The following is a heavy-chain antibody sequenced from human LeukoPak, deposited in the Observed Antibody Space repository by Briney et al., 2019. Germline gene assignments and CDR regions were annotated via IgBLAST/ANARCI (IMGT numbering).Heavy chain of an antibody. CDR2: IYSGGNT. Sequence: PGGSLRLSCAASGFTVGSNYLTWVRQAPGKGLEWVSVIYSGGNTYYADSVKGRFTISRDNSKNTLYLQMNSLRAEDTAVYYCARWYCSSAYCYYDYWGQGTLVTVSS. CDR3: ARWYCSSAYCYYDY. V-gene: IGHV3-66*01. D-gene: IGHD2-2*01. CDR1: GFTVGSNY. J-gene: IGHJ4*02.